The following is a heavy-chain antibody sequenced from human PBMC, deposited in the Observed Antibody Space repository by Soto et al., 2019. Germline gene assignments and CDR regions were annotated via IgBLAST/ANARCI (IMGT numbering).Heavy chain of an antibody. CDR2: ISGSGGST. D-gene: IGHD3-3*01. J-gene: IGHJ4*02. Sequence: GGSLRLSCAASGFTFSSYAMSWVRQAPGKGLEWVSAISGSGGSTYYADSVKGRFTISRDNSKNTLYLQMNSLRAEDTAVYYCAKSLGPMEWLFRWDFDYWGQGTLVTVSS. CDR1: GFTFSSYA. CDR3: AKSLGPMEWLFRWDFDY. V-gene: IGHV3-23*01.